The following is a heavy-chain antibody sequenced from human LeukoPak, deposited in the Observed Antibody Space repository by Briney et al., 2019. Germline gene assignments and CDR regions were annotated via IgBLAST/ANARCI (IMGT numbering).Heavy chain of an antibody. J-gene: IGHJ5*02. CDR3: ARALRYFDWLSTSPEYNWFDP. CDR2: ISSSSTI. V-gene: IGHV3-48*01. CDR1: GFTFSSYS. Sequence: VGSLRLSCAASGFTFSSYSMNWVRQAPGKGLEWVSYISSSSTIYYADSVKGRFTISRDNAKNSLYLQMNSLRAEDTAVYYCARALRYFDWLSTSPEYNWFDPWGQGTLVTVSS. D-gene: IGHD3-9*01.